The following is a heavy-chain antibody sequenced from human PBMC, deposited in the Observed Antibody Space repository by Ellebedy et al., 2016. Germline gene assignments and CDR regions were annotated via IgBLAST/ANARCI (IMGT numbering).Heavy chain of an antibody. J-gene: IGHJ4*02. V-gene: IGHV4-59*01. D-gene: IGHD5-24*01. CDR2: MSYEYGRT. Sequence: SETLSLTXTVSGASISNDYWSWIRQPPGKGLEWIAYMSYEYGRTNYNPSLSSRVFISIDTSKNQFSLRLSSVTAADTAMYYCARHITGRATGDFDYWGQGMLVTVSS. CDR1: GASISNDY. CDR3: ARHITGRATGDFDY.